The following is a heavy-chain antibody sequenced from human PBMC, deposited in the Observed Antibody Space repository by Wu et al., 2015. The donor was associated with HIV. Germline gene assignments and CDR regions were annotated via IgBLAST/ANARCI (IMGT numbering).Heavy chain of an antibody. V-gene: IGHV1-8*01. CDR2: MNPNSGNT. J-gene: IGHJ4*02. D-gene: IGHD3-10*01. CDR3: ARGSGSYYDRKYFDY. Sequence: QVQLVQSGAEVKKPGASVKISCKASGYTFTSNDLNWVRQGAGQGLEWMGWMNPNSGNTGYTQKFQGRVTMTSNTSIDTAYMELSSLTSEDTAVYYCARGSGSYYDRKYFDYWGQGTVVTVSS. CDR1: GYTFTSND.